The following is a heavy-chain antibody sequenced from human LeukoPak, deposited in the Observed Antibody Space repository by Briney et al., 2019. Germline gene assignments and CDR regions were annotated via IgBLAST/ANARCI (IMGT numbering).Heavy chain of an antibody. V-gene: IGHV3-30*04. D-gene: IGHD3-10*01. CDR2: ISYDGNEK. J-gene: IGHJ4*02. Sequence: PGTSLRLSCAASGFTFSSYTMHWVRQAPGKGLEWVAVISYDGNEKYYADSVKGRFTISRDNSKSTMYLQMNSLRAEDTAVYYCARKGGTMVNYRPFDYWGQGNLVTVSS. CDR3: ARKGGTMVNYRPFDY. CDR1: GFTFSSYT.